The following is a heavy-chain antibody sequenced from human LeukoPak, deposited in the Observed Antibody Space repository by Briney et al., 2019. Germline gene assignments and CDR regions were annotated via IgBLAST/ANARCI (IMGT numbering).Heavy chain of an antibody. D-gene: IGHD3-10*01. V-gene: IGHV1-69*13. J-gene: IGHJ4*02. Sequence: GASVKVSCKASVGTFSSYAISWVRQAPGQGLEWMGGIIPIFGTANYAQKFQGRVTITADESTSTAYMELSSLRSEDTAVYYCAASYGSGSYYLYYFDYWGQGTLVTVSS. CDR2: IIPIFGTA. CDR1: VGTFSSYA. CDR3: AASYGSGSYYLYYFDY.